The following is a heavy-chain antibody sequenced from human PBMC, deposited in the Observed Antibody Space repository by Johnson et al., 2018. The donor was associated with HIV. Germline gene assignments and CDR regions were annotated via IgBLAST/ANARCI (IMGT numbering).Heavy chain of an antibody. Sequence: VQLVESGGYVVRPGGSLRLSCAASGFTFDDYDMTWVRQAPGKGLEWVSGIHWNAGNTGYVDSVKGRFMISRDNAKNSLYLQMNSLRAEDTALYYCAKVLLPQDAFDIWGQGTMVTVSS. D-gene: IGHD2/OR15-2a*01. V-gene: IGHV3-20*04. J-gene: IGHJ3*02. CDR3: AKVLLPQDAFDI. CDR1: GFTFDDYD. CDR2: IHWNAGNT.